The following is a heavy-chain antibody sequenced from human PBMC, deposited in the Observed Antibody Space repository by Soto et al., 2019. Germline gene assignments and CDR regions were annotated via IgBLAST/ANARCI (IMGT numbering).Heavy chain of an antibody. D-gene: IGHD2-21*02. CDR3: ALSDPGDYYGMDV. Sequence: GGSLRLSCAASGFTFSSYSMNWVRQAPGKGLEWVAVIWYDGGIKYYADSAKGRFTVSRDNSRKTLYLQMNSLRSEDTAVYYCALSDPGDYYGMDVWGQGTAVTVSS. CDR1: GFTFSSYS. J-gene: IGHJ6*02. V-gene: IGHV3-33*08. CDR2: IWYDGGIK.